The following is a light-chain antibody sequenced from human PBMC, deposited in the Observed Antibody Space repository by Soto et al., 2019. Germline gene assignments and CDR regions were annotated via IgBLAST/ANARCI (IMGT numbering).Light chain of an antibody. CDR1: QSLLNNKNY. Sequence: DSVMTQSPDSLAVSLSERATINCKSSQSLLNNKNYLAWYQQKPGQPPKLLIYWASTRESGVPDRFSGSGSGTDFILTISSLQAEDVALYFCQHYYRIPITFGQGTRLEI. CDR3: QHYYRIPIT. CDR2: WAS. J-gene: IGKJ5*01. V-gene: IGKV4-1*01.